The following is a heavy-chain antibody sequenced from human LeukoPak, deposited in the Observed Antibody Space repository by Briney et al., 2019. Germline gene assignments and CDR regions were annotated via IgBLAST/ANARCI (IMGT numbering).Heavy chain of an antibody. J-gene: IGHJ4*02. D-gene: IGHD1-26*01. CDR1: GYSISSGYY. Sequence: PSETLSLTCTVSGYSISSGYYWGWIRQPPGKGLEWIGSIYHSGSTYYNPSLKSRVTISVDTSKNQFSLKLSSVTAADTAVYYCARGAGGRGFDYWGQGTLVTVSS. CDR3: ARGAGGRGFDY. CDR2: IYHSGST. V-gene: IGHV4-38-2*02.